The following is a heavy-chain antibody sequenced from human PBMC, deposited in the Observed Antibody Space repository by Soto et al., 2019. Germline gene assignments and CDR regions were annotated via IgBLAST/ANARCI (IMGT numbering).Heavy chain of an antibody. J-gene: IGHJ4*02. Sequence: PGGSLRLSCGASGFIFRNYGMHWIRQAPGKGLEWLAIIWFDGSNKWYADSVKGRFIISRDDSKNMVYLQMNSLRVDDTDIYYCTRANTSPFDFWGRGTLVNVSS. CDR2: IWFDGSNK. CDR1: GFIFRNYG. V-gene: IGHV3-33*01. CDR3: TRANTSPFDF.